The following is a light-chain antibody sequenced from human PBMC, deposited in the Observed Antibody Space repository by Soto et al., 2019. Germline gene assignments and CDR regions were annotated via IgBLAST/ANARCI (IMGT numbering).Light chain of an antibody. V-gene: IGLV2-14*01. Sequence: QSVLTQPASVSGSPGQSITISCTGTSSDVGGYNYVSWYQQHPGKAPKLMIYDVSNRPSGVSNRFSAYKSGKTAALTISGFPAEDEDDYYCSSYTSSSTPLYVFGTGTKVTVL. CDR1: SSDVGGYNY. CDR3: SSYTSSSTPLYV. J-gene: IGLJ1*01. CDR2: DVS.